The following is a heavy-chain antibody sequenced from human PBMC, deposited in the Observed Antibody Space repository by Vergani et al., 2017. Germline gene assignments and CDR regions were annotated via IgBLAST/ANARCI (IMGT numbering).Heavy chain of an antibody. J-gene: IGHJ4*02. D-gene: IGHD2-2*01. V-gene: IGHV3-15*01. CDR2: IRPKTDGETT. Sequence: EVQPVESGGGLVKPGGSLRLSCTTSGFTFSSAWMSWVRQAPGKGLEWVARIRPKTDGETTDYAAPVKVRFTISRDNSKNTLYLQMNSLRAEDTAVYYCARALRHQLLPLDWGQGTLVTVSS. CDR1: GFTFSSAW. CDR3: ARALRHQLLPLD.